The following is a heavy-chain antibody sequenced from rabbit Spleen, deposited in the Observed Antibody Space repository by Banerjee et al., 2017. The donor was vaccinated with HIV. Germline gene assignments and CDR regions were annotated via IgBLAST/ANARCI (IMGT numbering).Heavy chain of an antibody. CDR2: IYTDSGKT. CDR3: ANNYIVGVGNSYGAAFKL. V-gene: IGHV1S40*01. J-gene: IGHJ4*01. D-gene: IGHD6-1*01. Sequence: QSLEESGGDLVKPGASLTLTCTASGFDLSSQYYMCWVRQAPGKGLEWIGCIYTDSGKTWYASWAIGRFTISKTSSTTVDLKMTSLTAADTATYFCANNYIVGVGNSYGAAFKLWGPGTLVTVS. CDR1: GFDLSSQYY.